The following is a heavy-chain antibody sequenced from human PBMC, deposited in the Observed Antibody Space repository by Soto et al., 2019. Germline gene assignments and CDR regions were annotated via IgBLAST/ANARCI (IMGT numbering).Heavy chain of an antibody. CDR1: GDTFSSYA. J-gene: IGHJ4*02. V-gene: IGHV1-69*13. D-gene: IGHD3-22*01. CDR3: ARGRHDSSGYYYWGNY. CDR2: IIPIFGTT. Sequence: SVKVSCKASGDTFSSYAISWVRQAPGQGLEWMGGIIPIFGTTNYAQKFQGRVTITADESTSTANMELSSLRSEDTAVYFCARGRHDSSGYYYWGNYWGQGTLVTVSS.